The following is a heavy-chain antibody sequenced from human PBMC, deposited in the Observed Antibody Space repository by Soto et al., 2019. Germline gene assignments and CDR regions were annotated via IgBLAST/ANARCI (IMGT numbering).Heavy chain of an antibody. D-gene: IGHD2-2*01. CDR1: GFTFNTFG. J-gene: IGHJ4*02. CDR3: AQSQIFYCSSYHCYKYYFDY. V-gene: IGHV3-30*18. Sequence: SPLRLSSAASGFTFNTFGIHGARQAPAQGLDWVAVISYDGSDRYYSESVRGRFTSYRDNCMDTLYLQMNRLRTEDPAVYYCAQSQIFYCSSYHCYKYYFDYWGQGTLVNVSS. CDR2: ISYDGSDR.